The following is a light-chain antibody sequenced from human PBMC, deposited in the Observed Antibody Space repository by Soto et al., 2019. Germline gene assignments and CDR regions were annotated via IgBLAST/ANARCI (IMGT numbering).Light chain of an antibody. V-gene: IGKV3-15*01. CDR2: GAS. CDR1: QSVSSN. CDR3: QQYINLWT. Sequence: EILMAQSPATLSVSPGARGTLSCRASQSVSSNLAWYQQKPGQAPRLLIYGASTRATGIPARFSGSGSGTEFTLTISSLQSEDFAVYYCQQYINLWTFGQGTKVDIK. J-gene: IGKJ1*01.